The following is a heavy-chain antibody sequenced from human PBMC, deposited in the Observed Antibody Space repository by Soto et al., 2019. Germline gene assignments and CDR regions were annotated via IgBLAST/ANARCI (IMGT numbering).Heavy chain of an antibody. CDR3: ARGRNDFWSGYYSPNYYYYYMDV. Sequence: SETLSLTCAVYGGSFSGYYWSWIRQPPGKGLEWIGEINHSGSTNYNPSLKSRVTISVDTSKNQFSLKLSSVTAADTAVYYCARGRNDFWSGYYSPNYYYYYMDVWGKGTTVTGS. CDR2: INHSGST. D-gene: IGHD3-3*01. J-gene: IGHJ6*03. V-gene: IGHV4-34*01. CDR1: GGSFSGYY.